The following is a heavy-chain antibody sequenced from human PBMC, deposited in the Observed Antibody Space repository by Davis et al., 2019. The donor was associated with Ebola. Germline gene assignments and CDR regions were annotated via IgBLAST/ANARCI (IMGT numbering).Heavy chain of an antibody. J-gene: IGHJ6*02. CDR1: GFTFSSYE. V-gene: IGHV3-48*03. CDR3: ARCGVGANFVVDYYYGMDV. D-gene: IGHD1-26*01. CDR2: ISSSGSTI. Sequence: PGGSLRLSCAASGFTFSSYEMNWVRQAPGKGLEWVSYISSSGSTIYYADSVKGRFTISRDNAKNSLYLQMNSLRAEDTAVYYCARCGVGANFVVDYYYGMDVWGQGTTVTVSS.